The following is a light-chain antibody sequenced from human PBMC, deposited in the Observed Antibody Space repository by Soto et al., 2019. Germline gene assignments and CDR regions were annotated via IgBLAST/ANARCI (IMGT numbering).Light chain of an antibody. V-gene: IGKV3-20*01. CDR3: QQCGGSPT. CDR1: QSVSNY. Sequence: IVLTQSPAILSLSPGERATLSCRASQSVSNYLAWYQQKPGQVPNLLIYDASSRATGIPDRFSGSGSGTDFTLTISRLEPEDFAMYYCQQCGGSPTFGQGTKVDIK. CDR2: DAS. J-gene: IGKJ1*01.